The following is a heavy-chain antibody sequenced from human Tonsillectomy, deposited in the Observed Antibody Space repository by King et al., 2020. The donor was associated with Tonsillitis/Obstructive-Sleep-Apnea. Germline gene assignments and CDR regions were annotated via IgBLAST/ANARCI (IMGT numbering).Heavy chain of an antibody. CDR3: ARDGRERWLIY. Sequence: VQLVESGGGLLQPGGSLRLSCAASGFTFSTYWMHWVRQAPGKGLVWVARINNDGSRTDYADFVKGRFTISRDNAKNTLYLQMNSLRAEDTAVYYCARDGRERWLIYWGQGTLVTVSS. CDR1: GFTFSTYW. J-gene: IGHJ4*02. V-gene: IGHV3-74*01. D-gene: IGHD5-24*01. CDR2: INNDGSRT.